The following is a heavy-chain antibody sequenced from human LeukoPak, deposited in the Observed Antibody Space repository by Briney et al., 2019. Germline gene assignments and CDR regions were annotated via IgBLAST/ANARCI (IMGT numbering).Heavy chain of an antibody. Sequence: PSETLSLTCTVSGGSISSHYWSWIRQPPGKGLEWIGHIYYSGSTNYNPSLKSRVTISVDTSKNQFSLKLSSVTAADTAVYYCASVYYDFWSGYSNYYFDYWGQGTLVTVSS. J-gene: IGHJ4*02. V-gene: IGHV4-59*11. CDR2: IYYSGST. CDR3: ASVYYDFWSGYSNYYFDY. D-gene: IGHD3-3*01. CDR1: GGSISSHY.